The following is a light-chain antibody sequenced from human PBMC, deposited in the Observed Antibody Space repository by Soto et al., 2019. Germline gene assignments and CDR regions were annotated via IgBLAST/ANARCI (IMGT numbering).Light chain of an antibody. V-gene: IGLV2-14*01. J-gene: IGLJ1*01. CDR3: SSYTSSSTL. CDR2: DVS. CDR1: SSDVGGYNY. Sequence: QSVLTQPASVSGSPGQSITISCTGTSSDVGGYNYVSWYQQHPGKAPKLMIYDVSNRPSGVSNRFSGSKSGNTASLPISGRQAEDEADYYCSSYTSSSTLFGTGTKLTVL.